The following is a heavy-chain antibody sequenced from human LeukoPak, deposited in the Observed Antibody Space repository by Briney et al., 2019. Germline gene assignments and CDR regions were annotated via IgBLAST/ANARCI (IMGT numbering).Heavy chain of an antibody. Sequence: SETLSLTCTVSGGSISSGGYYWSWIRQHPGQGLEWIGYIYYSGSTYYNPSLKSRVTISVDTSKNQFSLKLSSVTAADTAVYYCARAAGSSYDPWGQGTLVTVSS. CDR2: IYYSGST. CDR1: GGSISSGGYY. V-gene: IGHV4-31*03. CDR3: ARAAGSSYDP. J-gene: IGHJ5*02.